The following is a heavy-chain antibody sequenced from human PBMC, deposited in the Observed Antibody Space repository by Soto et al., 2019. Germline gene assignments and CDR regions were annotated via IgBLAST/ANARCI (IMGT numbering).Heavy chain of an antibody. CDR3: ARARGSSGYKYDAFDI. CDR2: INPSGGST. CDR1: GYTFTSYY. J-gene: IGHJ3*02. D-gene: IGHD3-22*01. V-gene: IGHV1-46*01. Sequence: ASVKVSCKASGYTFTSYYMHWVRQAPGQGLEWMGIINPSGGSTSYAQKFQGRVTMTRDTSTSTVYMELSSLRSEDTAVYYCARARGSSGYKYDAFDIWGQGTMVTVSS.